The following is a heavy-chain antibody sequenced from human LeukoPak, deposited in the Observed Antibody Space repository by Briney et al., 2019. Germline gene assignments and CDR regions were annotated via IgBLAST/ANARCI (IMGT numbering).Heavy chain of an antibody. CDR3: ARANYFDSSGYLTADAFDI. CDR2: INPNSGGT. Sequence: ASVKVSCKASGYIFTGYYIHWVRQAPGQGLEWMGWINPNSGGTNYAQKFQGRVTMTRDTSISIAYMELSGLRSDDTAVCYCARANYFDSSGYLTADAFDIWGQGTMVTVSS. V-gene: IGHV1-2*02. J-gene: IGHJ3*02. D-gene: IGHD3-22*01. CDR1: GYIFTGYY.